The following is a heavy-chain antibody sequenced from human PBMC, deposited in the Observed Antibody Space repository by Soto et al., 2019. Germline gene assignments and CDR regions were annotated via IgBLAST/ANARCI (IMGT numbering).Heavy chain of an antibody. Sequence: SETLSLTCAVSGGSIISDGYSWSWIRQPPGKGLQWIGHIYEGGNTYYTPSLESRVAISTDKSKNQFSLRLSSVTAADTAVYYCASLVVGSPPSGMDVWGQGTTVTVSS. CDR3: ASLVVGSPPSGMDV. J-gene: IGHJ6*02. V-gene: IGHV4-30-2*01. CDR2: IYEGGNT. D-gene: IGHD3-22*01. CDR1: GGSIISDGYS.